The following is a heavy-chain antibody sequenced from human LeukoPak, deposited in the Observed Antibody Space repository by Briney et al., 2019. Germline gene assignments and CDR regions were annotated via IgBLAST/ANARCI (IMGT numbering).Heavy chain of an antibody. CDR2: ISSSSSYT. D-gene: IGHD5-18*01. CDR3: AREPIQLWLRGAFDI. V-gene: IGHV3-11*05. Sequence: GGSLRLSCAASGFTFSDYYMSWIRQAPGKGLEWVSYISSSSSYTNYADPVKGRFTISRDNAKNSLYLQMNSLRAEDTAVYYCAREPIQLWLRGAFDIWGQGTMVTVSS. J-gene: IGHJ3*02. CDR1: GFTFSDYY.